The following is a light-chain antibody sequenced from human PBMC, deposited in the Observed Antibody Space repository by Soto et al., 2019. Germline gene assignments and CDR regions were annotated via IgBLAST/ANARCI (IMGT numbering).Light chain of an antibody. CDR1: SSNIGSNT. CDR2: DNN. CDR3: GTWDSSLSALYV. Sequence: QSVLTQPPSASGTPGQRVTISCSGSSSNIGSNTVNWYQQLPGTAPKVLIYDNNKRPSGIPDRFSGSKSGTSATLGITGLQTGDEADYYCGTWDSSLSALYVFGTGTKVTVL. J-gene: IGLJ1*01. V-gene: IGLV1-51*01.